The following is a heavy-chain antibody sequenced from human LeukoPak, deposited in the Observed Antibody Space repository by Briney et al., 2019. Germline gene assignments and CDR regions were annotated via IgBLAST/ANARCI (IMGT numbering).Heavy chain of an antibody. CDR2: VWYDGSDK. CDR1: GFTFSTYG. D-gene: IGHD3-10*01. Sequence: PGGSLRLSCAASGFTFSTYGMHWVRQAPGKGLEWVALVWYDGSDKFYEDSVKGRFTITRDNSKNTLYLQMNSLRAEDTAVYYCARDRSYGSGNYYPDYWGQGTLATVSS. CDR3: ARDRSYGSGNYYPDY. J-gene: IGHJ4*02. V-gene: IGHV3-33*01.